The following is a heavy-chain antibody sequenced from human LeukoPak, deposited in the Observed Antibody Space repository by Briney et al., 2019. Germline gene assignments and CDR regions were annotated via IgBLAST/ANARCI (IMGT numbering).Heavy chain of an antibody. CDR1: GFTFSSYW. CDR2: IKNDGSEE. Sequence: GGSLRLSCAASGFTFSSYWMRWVRQAPGKGLEGVANIKNDGSEEYYVDSVKGRFTISRDNAKNSLFLQMNSPTVEYTAVYYCARAIRGSAVDTGDRWGQGTLVTVSS. J-gene: IGHJ4*02. D-gene: IGHD3-10*01. CDR3: ARAIRGSAVDTGDR. V-gene: IGHV3-7*01.